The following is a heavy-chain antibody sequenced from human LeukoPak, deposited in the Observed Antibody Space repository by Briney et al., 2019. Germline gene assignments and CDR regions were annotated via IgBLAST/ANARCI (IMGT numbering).Heavy chain of an antibody. CDR2: LSGSGAGT. V-gene: IGHV3-23*01. CDR1: GFTFSSYA. CDR3: AKAELGVDTFFDY. D-gene: IGHD3-3*01. Sequence: KTGGSLRLSCAASGFTFSSYALGWVRQAPGRGLEWVATLSGSGAGTYYSDSVQGRFTISRDNSKRTLFLQMNSLRAEDTAFYYCAKAELGVDTFFDYWGQGTLVTVSS. J-gene: IGHJ4*02.